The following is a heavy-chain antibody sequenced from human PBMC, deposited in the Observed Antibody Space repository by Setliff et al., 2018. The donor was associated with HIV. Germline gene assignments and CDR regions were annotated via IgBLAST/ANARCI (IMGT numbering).Heavy chain of an antibody. V-gene: IGHV4-31*03. CDR3: TRVITMVWTTFDP. D-gene: IGHD3-10*01. Sequence: SETLSLTCTVSGGSISSGSYYWSWIRQHPGKGLEWIGCIYYSGSTYYNPSLKSRVTISEDTSKNQFSLKLSSVTAADTAVYYCTRVITMVWTTFDPWGQGTLVTVSS. CDR1: GGSISSGSYY. CDR2: IYYSGST. J-gene: IGHJ5*02.